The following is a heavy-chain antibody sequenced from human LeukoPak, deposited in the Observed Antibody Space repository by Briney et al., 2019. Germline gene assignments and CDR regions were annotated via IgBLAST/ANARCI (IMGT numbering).Heavy chain of an antibody. CDR2: IRYDGSNK. D-gene: IGHD1-26*01. CDR1: GFTFSSYG. CDR3: AKDRGQTPSRFLYVGATLDY. V-gene: IGHV3-30*02. Sequence: GGSLRLSCAASGFTFSSYGMHWVRQAPGKGLEWVAFIRYDGSNKYYADSVKGRFTISRDNSKNTLYLQMNSLRAEDTAVYYCAKDRGQTPSRFLYVGATLDYWGQGTLVTVSS. J-gene: IGHJ4*02.